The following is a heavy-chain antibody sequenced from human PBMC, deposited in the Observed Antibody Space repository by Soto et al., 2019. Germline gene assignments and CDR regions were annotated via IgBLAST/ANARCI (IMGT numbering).Heavy chain of an antibody. CDR1: GFTFSSYS. J-gene: IGHJ4*02. CDR2: ISSSSTI. Sequence: QLGGSLRLSCAASGFTFSSYSMNWVRQAPGKGLEWVSYISSSSTIYYADSVKGRFTISRDNAKNSLYLQMNSLRAEDTAVYYCARDFWDSSSSTDYWGQGTLVTVSS. CDR3: ARDFWDSSSSTDY. V-gene: IGHV3-48*01. D-gene: IGHD6-6*01.